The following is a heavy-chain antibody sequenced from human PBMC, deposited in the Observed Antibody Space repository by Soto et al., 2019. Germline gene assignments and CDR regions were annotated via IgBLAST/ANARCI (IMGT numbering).Heavy chain of an antibody. Sequence: QLQLQESDPGLVKASETLSLTCLVSGGSIDSRTHYWGWIRQPPGKALEWIGTIYYSGTTHYSPSLKSRLTISGDTSKNEISLKLTSVTAADTAVYYCAYLDDYSEYVDYWGRGALVTV. CDR3: AYLDDYSEYVDY. J-gene: IGHJ4*02. D-gene: IGHD4-17*01. CDR2: IYYSGTT. V-gene: IGHV4-39*01. CDR1: GGSIDSRTHY.